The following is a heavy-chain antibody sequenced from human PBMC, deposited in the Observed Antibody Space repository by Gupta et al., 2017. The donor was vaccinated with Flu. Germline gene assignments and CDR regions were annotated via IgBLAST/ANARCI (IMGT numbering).Heavy chain of an antibody. CDR3: ARSKYPSMDV. CDR2: ISSSGKTI. V-gene: IGHV3-11*01. Sequence: QVQLVESGGGLVKPGGSLRLSCAASGFTFSDYYMSWIRQTPGKGLEWISYISSSGKTIDDADSVKGRFTISRDNAKNSLYLERNSLIAEDTALYYCARSKYPSMDVWGKGTTVTVSS. D-gene: IGHD4-4*01. CDR1: GFTFSDYY. J-gene: IGHJ6*03.